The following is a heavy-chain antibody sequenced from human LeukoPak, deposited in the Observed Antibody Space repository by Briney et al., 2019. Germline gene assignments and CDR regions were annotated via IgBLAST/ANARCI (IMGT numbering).Heavy chain of an antibody. Sequence: GGSLRLSCEGSEFTFRSYSMNWVRQAPGKGLEWVAVISYDGSNKYYADSVKGRFTISRDNSKNTLYLQMNSLRAEDTAVYYCARGYYLAFDIWGQGTMVTVSS. V-gene: IGHV3-30*03. CDR1: EFTFRSYS. CDR2: ISYDGSNK. J-gene: IGHJ3*02. D-gene: IGHD3-22*01. CDR3: ARGYYLAFDI.